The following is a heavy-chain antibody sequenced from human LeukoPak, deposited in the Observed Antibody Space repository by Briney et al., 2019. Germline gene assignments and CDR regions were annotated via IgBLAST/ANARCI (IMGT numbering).Heavy chain of an antibody. CDR3: ARGTLGSNYGLNDY. CDR2: INPNSGGT. D-gene: IGHD4-11*01. J-gene: IGHJ4*02. Sequence: ASVKASCKASGYTFTGYYMHWVRQAPGQGLEWMGWINPNSGGTNYAQKFQGRVTMTRDTSISTAYMELSRLRSDDTAVYYCARGTLGSNYGLNDYWGQGTLVTVSS. CDR1: GYTFTGYY. V-gene: IGHV1-2*02.